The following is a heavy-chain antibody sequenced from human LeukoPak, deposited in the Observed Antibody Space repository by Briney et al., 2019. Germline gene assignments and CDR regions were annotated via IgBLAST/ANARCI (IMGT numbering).Heavy chain of an antibody. J-gene: IGHJ6*02. CDR3: ARREAVAGPNDYYYYGMDV. CDR1: GYTFTSYG. Sequence: ASVKVSCKASGYTFTSYGISWVRQAPGQGLEWMGWISAYNGNTNYAQKFQGRVTITADESTSTAYMELSSLRSEDTAVYYCARREAVAGPNDYYYYGMDVWGQGTTVTVSS. D-gene: IGHD6-19*01. V-gene: IGHV1-18*01. CDR2: ISAYNGNT.